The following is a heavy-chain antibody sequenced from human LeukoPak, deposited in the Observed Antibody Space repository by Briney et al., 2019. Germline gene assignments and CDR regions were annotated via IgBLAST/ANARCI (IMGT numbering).Heavy chain of an antibody. CDR2: ISSSSSSR. CDR1: GFTFSSYS. J-gene: IGHJ3*02. D-gene: IGHD1-26*01. CDR3: ARVAVVGATLDAFDI. Sequence: PGGSLRLSCAASGFTFSSYSMNWVRQAPGKGLEWVSSISSSSSSRYYADSVKGRFTISRDNAKNSLYLQMNSLSAGDTAVYYCARVAVVGATLDAFDIWGQGTMVTVSS. V-gene: IGHV3-21*01.